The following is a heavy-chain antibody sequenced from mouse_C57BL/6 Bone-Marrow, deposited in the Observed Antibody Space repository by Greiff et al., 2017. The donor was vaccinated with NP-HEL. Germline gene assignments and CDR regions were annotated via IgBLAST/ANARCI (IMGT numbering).Heavy chain of an antibody. D-gene: IGHD2-14*01. Sequence: EVKVEESGPGLVKPSQSLSLTCSVTGYSITSGYYWNWIRQFPGNKLEWMGYISYDGSNNYNPSLKNRISITRDTSKNQFFLKLNSVTTEDTATYYCAKEGLGYEIGYWGQGTTLTVSS. CDR2: ISYDGSN. CDR1: GYSITSGYY. V-gene: IGHV3-6*01. CDR3: AKEGLGYEIGY. J-gene: IGHJ2*01.